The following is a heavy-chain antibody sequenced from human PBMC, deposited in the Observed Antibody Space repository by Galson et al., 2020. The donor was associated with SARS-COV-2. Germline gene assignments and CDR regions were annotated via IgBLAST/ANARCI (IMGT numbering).Heavy chain of an antibody. D-gene: IGHD4-17*01. J-gene: IGHJ4*02. CDR2: IAPYNGDT. V-gene: IGHV1-18*01. CDR3: AVGSAYGDYGVY. Sequence: ASVKVSCKASGYTFTTYGFNWVRQAPGQGLEWMGWIAPYNGDTKYAQKLQGRVAMTTDTSTGTAYLELRSLTSDDTAVYYCAVGSAYGDYGVYWGQGTLVTVSS. CDR1: GYTFTTYG.